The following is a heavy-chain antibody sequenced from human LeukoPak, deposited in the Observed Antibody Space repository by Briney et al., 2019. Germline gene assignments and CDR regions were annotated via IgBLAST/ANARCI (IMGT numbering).Heavy chain of an antibody. D-gene: IGHD6-13*01. CDR3: AKDRAGSSWDDAFDI. J-gene: IGHJ3*02. CDR1: GFTFSNYA. Sequence: GGSLRLSCAASGFTFSNYAMSWVRQGPGKGLEWVAFISGSGYSTYYADSVKGRFIISRDNSKNTLYLQMSCLRAEDTAVYYCAKDRAGSSWDDAFDIWGQGRMVTVSS. V-gene: IGHV3-23*01. CDR2: ISGSGYST.